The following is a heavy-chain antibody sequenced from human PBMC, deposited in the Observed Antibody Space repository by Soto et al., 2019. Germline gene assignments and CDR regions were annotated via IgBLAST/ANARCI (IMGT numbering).Heavy chain of an antibody. CDR2: IYYSGST. J-gene: IGHJ5*02. V-gene: IGHV4-30-4*02. CDR1: GCPISSGDYD. Sequence: SETLSLTSTFSGCPISSGDYDWSWIRQPPGKGLEWIGYIYYSGSTYYNPSLKSRVTISVDTSKNQFSLKLSSVTAADTAVYYCARDPPTGNCISTSCSPWGQGTLVTVS. CDR3: ARDPPTGNCISTSCSP. D-gene: IGHD2-2*01.